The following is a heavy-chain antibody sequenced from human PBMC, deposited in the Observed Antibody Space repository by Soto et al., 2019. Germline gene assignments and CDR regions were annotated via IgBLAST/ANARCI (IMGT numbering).Heavy chain of an antibody. CDR1: GGSISSGDYS. V-gene: IGHV4-30-2*01. CDR2: IYYGGST. CDR3: ARVRREYDNSGPVDY. J-gene: IGHJ4*02. D-gene: IGHD3-22*01. Sequence: QLQLQESGSGLVKPSQTLSLTCAVSGGSISSGDYSWNWIRQPPGKGLEWIGYIYYGGSTYYNPSLQSRVTRSGDRSRNQFSLKLNSVTAADTAVYYCARVRREYDNSGPVDYWGQGTLVTVSS.